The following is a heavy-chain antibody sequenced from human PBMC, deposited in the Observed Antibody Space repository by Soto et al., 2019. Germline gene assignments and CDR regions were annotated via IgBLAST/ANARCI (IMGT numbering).Heavy chain of an antibody. V-gene: IGHV1-24*01. D-gene: IGHD6-13*01. J-gene: IGHJ6*02. CDR1: GYTLTELS. CDR2: FDPEDGET. CDR3: ATVLQLGPYYYYYGMDV. Sequence: GASVKVSCKVSGYTLTELSMHWVRQAPGKGLEWMGGFDPEDGETIYAQKFQGRVTMTEDTSTDTACMELSSLRSEDTAVYYCATVLQLGPYYYYYGMDVWGQGTTVTVSS.